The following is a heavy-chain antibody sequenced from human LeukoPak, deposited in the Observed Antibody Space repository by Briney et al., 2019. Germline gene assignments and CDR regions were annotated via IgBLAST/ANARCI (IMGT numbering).Heavy chain of an antibody. CDR1: GGTFSSYA. V-gene: IGHV1-69*05. Sequence: ASVKVSCKASGGTFSSYAISWVRQAPGQGLEWMGGIIPIFGTANYAQEFQGRVTITTDESTSTAYMELSSLRSEDTAVYYCARDPGYWYFDLWGRGTLVTVSS. CDR3: ARDPGYWYFDL. CDR2: IIPIFGTA. J-gene: IGHJ2*01.